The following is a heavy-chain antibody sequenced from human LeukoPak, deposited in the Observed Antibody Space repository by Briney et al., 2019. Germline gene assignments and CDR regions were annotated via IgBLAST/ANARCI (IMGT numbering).Heavy chain of an antibody. CDR1: GFTFSSYE. V-gene: IGHV3-23*01. D-gene: IGHD4-17*01. CDR2: ISGSGSNT. Sequence: GGSLRLSCAASGFTFSSYEMNWVRQAPGKGLEWVSTISGSGSNTYYADSVKGRFTISRDNSKNTVYLQMNSLRAEDTAVYYCAKYWGAYGDYRGRYMDVWGKGTTVTVSS. J-gene: IGHJ6*03. CDR3: AKYWGAYGDYRGRYMDV.